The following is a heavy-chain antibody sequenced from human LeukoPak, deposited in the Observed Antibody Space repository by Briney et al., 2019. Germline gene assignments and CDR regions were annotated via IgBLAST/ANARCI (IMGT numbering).Heavy chain of an antibody. CDR3: ARGRISSWYYYYMDV. CDR2: INHSGST. Sequence: PSEALSLTCAVYGGSFSGYYWSWIREPPGKGLEWIGEINHSGSTNYNPSLKSRVTISVDTSKNQFSLKLSSVTAADTAVYYCARGRISSWYYYYMDVWGKGTTVTVSS. V-gene: IGHV4-34*01. CDR1: GGSFSGYY. J-gene: IGHJ6*03. D-gene: IGHD6-13*01.